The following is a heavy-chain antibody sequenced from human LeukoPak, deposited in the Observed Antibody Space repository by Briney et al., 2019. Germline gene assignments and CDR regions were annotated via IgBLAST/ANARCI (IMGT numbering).Heavy chain of an antibody. CDR1: GFPFSSYW. CDR3: ARDPYSSGWYKDAFDI. V-gene: IGHV3-7*01. D-gene: IGHD6-19*01. J-gene: IGHJ3*02. Sequence: GGSLRLSCVASGFPFSSYWMTWVRQAPGKGLEWVANIKQDGSKKSYVDSVKGRFTISRDNAQNSLFLRLNSLRAEDTAVYYCARDPYSSGWYKDAFDIWGQGTMVTVSS. CDR2: IKQDGSKK.